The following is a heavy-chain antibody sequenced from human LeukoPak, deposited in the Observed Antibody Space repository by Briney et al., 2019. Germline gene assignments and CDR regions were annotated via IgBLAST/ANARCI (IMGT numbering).Heavy chain of an antibody. V-gene: IGHV1-18*01. Sequence: ASVKVSCKASGYTFTSYGISWVRQAPGQGLEWMGWISAYNGNTNYAQKLQGRVTMTTDTSTSTAYMERRSLRSDDTAVYYCARSSKVAVAGTGEYFQHWGQGTLVTVSS. CDR3: ARSSKVAVAGTGEYFQH. CDR2: ISAYNGNT. J-gene: IGHJ1*01. D-gene: IGHD6-19*01. CDR1: GYTFTSYG.